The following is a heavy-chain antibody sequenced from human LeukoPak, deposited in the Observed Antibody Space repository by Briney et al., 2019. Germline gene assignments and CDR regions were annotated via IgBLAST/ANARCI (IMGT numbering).Heavy chain of an antibody. D-gene: IGHD3-9*01. Sequence: ASVKVACKASGYTFTSYDINWIRQATGQGLEWMGWMNPNSGNTGYAQKVKGRATMTRNTSISTAYMELSSLRSEDTAVYYCAREYYDILTGSVSDYWGQGTLVTVSS. J-gene: IGHJ4*02. CDR2: MNPNSGNT. CDR1: GYTFTSYD. CDR3: AREYYDILTGSVSDY. V-gene: IGHV1-8*01.